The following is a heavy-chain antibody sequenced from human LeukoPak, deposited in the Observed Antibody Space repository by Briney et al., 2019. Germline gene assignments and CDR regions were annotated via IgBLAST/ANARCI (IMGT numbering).Heavy chain of an antibody. J-gene: IGHJ4*02. CDR1: GYSFTSYW. CDR2: IYPGDSDT. D-gene: IGHD1-26*01. Sequence: GESLKISCKGSGYSFTSYWIGWVRQMPGKGLEWMGIIYPGDSDTRYSPSFQGQVTISADKSVSTAYLQWSSLKASDTAMYYCARQCCMVGGTIDYWGQGTLVTVSS. V-gene: IGHV5-51*01. CDR3: ARQCCMVGGTIDY.